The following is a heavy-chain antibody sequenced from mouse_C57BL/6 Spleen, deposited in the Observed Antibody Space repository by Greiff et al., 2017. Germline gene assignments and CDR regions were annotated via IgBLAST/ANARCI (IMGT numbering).Heavy chain of an antibody. V-gene: IGHV1-42*01. J-gene: IGHJ2*01. CDR3: ARSPFYYGSSFGD. CDR1: GYSFTGYY. CDR2: INPSTGGT. Sequence: VQLQQSGPELVKPGASLKISCKASGYSFTGYYMNWVKQSPEKSLEWIGEINPSTGGTTYNQKFKAKATLTVDKSSSTAYMQLKSLTSEDSAVYYCARSPFYYGSSFGDWGQGTTLTVSS. D-gene: IGHD1-1*01.